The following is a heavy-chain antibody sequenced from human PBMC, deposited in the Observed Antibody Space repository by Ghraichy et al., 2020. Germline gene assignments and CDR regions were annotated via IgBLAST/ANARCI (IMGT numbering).Heavy chain of an antibody. V-gene: IGHV3-23*01. CDR1: GFTFSGYA. CDR3: AKDQSLYYYASGPHIY. Sequence: GGSLRLSCAASGFTFSGYAMSWVRQAPGKGLQWVSAISVSGGTTYYADSVKGRFTISRDNSKNTLYLQMNSLRAEDTAVYYCAKDQSLYYYASGPHIYWGQGTLVTVSS. J-gene: IGHJ4*02. D-gene: IGHD3-10*01. CDR2: ISVSGGTT.